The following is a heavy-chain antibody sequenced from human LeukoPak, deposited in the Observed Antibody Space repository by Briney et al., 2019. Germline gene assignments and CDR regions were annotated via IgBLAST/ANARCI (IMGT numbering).Heavy chain of an antibody. Sequence: GGSLRLSCAASGFTFSSYAMSWVRQAPGKGLEWVSAISGSGGSTYYADSVKGRFTISRDNSKNTLYPQMNSLRAEDTAVYYCAKDPLGLCSGGSCPTGYWGQGTLVTVSS. D-gene: IGHD2-15*01. J-gene: IGHJ4*02. CDR1: GFTFSSYA. CDR3: AKDPLGLCSGGSCPTGY. CDR2: ISGSGGST. V-gene: IGHV3-23*01.